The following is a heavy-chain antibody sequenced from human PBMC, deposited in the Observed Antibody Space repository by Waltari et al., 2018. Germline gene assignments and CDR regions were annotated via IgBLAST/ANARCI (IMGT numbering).Heavy chain of an antibody. J-gene: IGHJ4*02. CDR2: TKKDGSGT. D-gene: IGHD3-16*01. Sequence: EVQLVESGGGLVQPGGSLRLSCAASGFGFRHYWMDWVRQVPGKGLVWVARTKKDGSGTVYADSVEGRLTISRDNAKSTLHLQMTSLTAEDTAVYYCVREKDLDGGCVFDYWGRGTLVTVSS. V-gene: IGHV3-74*01. CDR1: GFGFRHYW. CDR3: VREKDLDGGCVFDY.